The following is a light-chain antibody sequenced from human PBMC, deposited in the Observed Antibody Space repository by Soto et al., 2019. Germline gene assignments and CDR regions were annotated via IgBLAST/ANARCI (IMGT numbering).Light chain of an antibody. Sequence: QSALAQPASVSGSPGQAITVSCSGTSSDIGAHNFVSWDQQHPGKAPKLLIYEVINRPSGVSDRFSGSKSGNTASLTISGLKSEDEADYHCNSYTTSNTVVFGSGTKVTVL. CDR1: SSDIGAHNF. CDR2: EVI. CDR3: NSYTTSNTVV. V-gene: IGLV2-14*03. J-gene: IGLJ1*01.